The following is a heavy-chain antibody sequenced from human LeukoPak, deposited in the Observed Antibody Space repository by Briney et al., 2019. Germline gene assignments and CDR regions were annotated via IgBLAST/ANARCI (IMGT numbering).Heavy chain of an antibody. CDR1: GGSIGSGDCY. CDR2: IYYSGST. CDR3: ARDGRSSYCSGGSCPHWFDP. J-gene: IGHJ5*02. V-gene: IGHV4-30-4*01. Sequence: SQTLSLTCTVSGGSIGSGDCYWSWIRQPPGKGLEWIGYIYYSGSTYYNPSLKSRVTIPVDTSKNQFSLKLSSVTAADTAVYYCARDGRSSYCSGGSCPHWFDPWGQGTLVTVSS. D-gene: IGHD2-15*01.